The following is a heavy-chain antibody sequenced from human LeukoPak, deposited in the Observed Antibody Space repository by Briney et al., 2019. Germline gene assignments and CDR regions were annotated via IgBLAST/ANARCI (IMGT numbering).Heavy chain of an antibody. CDR3: ARDPIAAVRFDY. CDR2: IWYDGSNK. V-gene: IGHV3-33*01. CDR1: GFTFSNYG. D-gene: IGHD6-13*01. J-gene: IGHJ4*02. Sequence: GRSLRLSCATSGFTFSNYGKHWVREAPGKGLEWVAVIWYDGSNKYYADSVKGRFTISRDNSKNTLYLQINSLSAEDTAVYYCARDPIAAVRFDYWGQGTLVTVSS.